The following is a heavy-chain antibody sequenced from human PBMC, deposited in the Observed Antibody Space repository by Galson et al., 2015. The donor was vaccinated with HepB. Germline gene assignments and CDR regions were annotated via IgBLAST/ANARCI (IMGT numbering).Heavy chain of an antibody. Sequence: SETLSLTCTVSGGSISTYYWNWIRLSPGKGLEWIGGIYHNGRSNSNPSLKSRITFSVDTSKNQFSLKLRSVTAADTAIYYCARSFSSSNYRVDYNFGWDVWGQGTTVIVSS. D-gene: IGHD6-13*01. CDR3: ARSFSSSNYRVDYNFGWDV. V-gene: IGHV4-59*01. J-gene: IGHJ6*02. CDR2: IYHNGRS. CDR1: GGSISTYY.